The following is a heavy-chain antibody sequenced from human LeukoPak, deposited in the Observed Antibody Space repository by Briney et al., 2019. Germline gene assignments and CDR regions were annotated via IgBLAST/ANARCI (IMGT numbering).Heavy chain of an antibody. V-gene: IGHV1-18*01. Sequence: PRASVKVSCKASGYTFTSYGISWVRQAPGQGLEWMGWISAYNGNTNYAQKLQGRVTMTTDTSTSTAYMELRSLRSDDTAVYYCARGGIVLMVQDAFDIWGQGTLVTVSS. CDR3: ARGGIVLMVQDAFDI. CDR2: ISAYNGNT. J-gene: IGHJ4*02. D-gene: IGHD2-8*01. CDR1: GYTFTSYG.